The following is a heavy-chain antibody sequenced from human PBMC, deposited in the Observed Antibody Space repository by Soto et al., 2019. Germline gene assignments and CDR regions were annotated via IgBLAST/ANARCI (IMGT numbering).Heavy chain of an antibody. V-gene: IGHV3-7*03. CDR3: ARDGLVATHDY. D-gene: IGHD5-12*01. CDR2: IKQDGSEK. Sequence: EVQLVESGGGLVQPGGSLRLSCAASGFTFSSYWMSWVRQAPGKGLEWVANIKQDGSEKYYVDSVKGRFTISRDNAKNSLYPQMNSLRAEDTAVYYCARDGLVATHDYWGQGTLVTVSS. CDR1: GFTFSSYW. J-gene: IGHJ4*02.